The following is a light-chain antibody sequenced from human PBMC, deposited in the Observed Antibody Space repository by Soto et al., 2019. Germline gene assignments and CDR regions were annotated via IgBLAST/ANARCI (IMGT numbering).Light chain of an antibody. CDR3: SSYTSSSTLV. CDR1: NDDVGGYNY. J-gene: IGLJ2*01. Sequence: QSALTQPASLSGSPGQSITISCTGTNDDVGGYNYVSWYQQHPGKAPKLMIYDVTSRPSGVSNRFSGSKSGNTASLTISGLQAEDEADYYCSSYTSSSTLVFGGGTQVTVL. V-gene: IGLV2-14*03. CDR2: DVT.